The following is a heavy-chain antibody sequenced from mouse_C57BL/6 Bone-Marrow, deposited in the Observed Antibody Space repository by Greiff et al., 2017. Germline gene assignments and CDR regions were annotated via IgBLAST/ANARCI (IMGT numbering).Heavy chain of an antibody. J-gene: IGHJ2*01. CDR2: IDPSDSEP. D-gene: IGHD1-2*01. Sequence: QVQLQQSGAELVRPGSSVKLSCKASGYTFTSYWMHWVKPRPIQGLEWIGNIDPSDSEPHYNQKFKDKATLTVDKSSSTAYMQLSSLTSEDSAVYYCAREGGDGDYWGQGTTLTVSS. CDR3: AREGGDGDY. V-gene: IGHV1-52*01. CDR1: GYTFTSYW.